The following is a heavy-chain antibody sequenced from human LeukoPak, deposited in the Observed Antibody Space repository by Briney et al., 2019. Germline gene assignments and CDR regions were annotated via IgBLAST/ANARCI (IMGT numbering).Heavy chain of an antibody. V-gene: IGHV4-30-2*01. CDR1: GGSISSGGYS. CDR3: ARTLFDGWYSFDY. J-gene: IGHJ4*02. Sequence: SETLSLTCAVSGGSISSGGYSWSWIRQPAGQGLEWIGYIYHSGSTYYNPSLKSRVTISVDRSKNQFSLKLSSVTAADTAVYYCARTLFDGWYSFDYWGQGTLVTVSS. D-gene: IGHD6-19*01. CDR2: IYHSGST.